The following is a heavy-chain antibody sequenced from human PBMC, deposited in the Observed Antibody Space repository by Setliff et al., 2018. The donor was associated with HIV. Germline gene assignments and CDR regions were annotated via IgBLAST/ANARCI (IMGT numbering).Heavy chain of an antibody. Sequence: LSLTCTVSGGSIITSSHFWGWVRQPPGKGLEWIATVYCSGSPSYNPSLKSRLSISVDTSNNQFSLKLTSVTAADTALYFCARYQLLWLAFDSWGQGTLVTVSS. CDR2: VYCSGSP. V-gene: IGHV4-39*01. CDR1: GGSIITSSHF. D-gene: IGHD2-2*01. J-gene: IGHJ4*02. CDR3: ARYQLLWLAFDS.